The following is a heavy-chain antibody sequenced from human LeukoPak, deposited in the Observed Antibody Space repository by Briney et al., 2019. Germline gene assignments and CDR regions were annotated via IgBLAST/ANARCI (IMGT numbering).Heavy chain of an antibody. V-gene: IGHV4-61*02. CDR2: IYTSGST. D-gene: IGHD3-3*01. J-gene: IGHJ5*02. CDR1: GGSISSGSYY. CDR3: ARDSVYVYDFWSGYPTNWFDP. Sequence: SQTLSLTCTVSGGSISSGSYYWSWIRQPAGKGLEWIGRIYTSGSTNHNPSLKSRVTISVDTSKNQFSLKLSSVTAADTAVYYCARDSVYVYDFWSGYPTNWFDPWGQGTLVTVSS.